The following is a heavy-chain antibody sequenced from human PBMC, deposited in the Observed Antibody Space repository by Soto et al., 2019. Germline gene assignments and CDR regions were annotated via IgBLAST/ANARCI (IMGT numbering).Heavy chain of an antibody. D-gene: IGHD5-18*01. CDR1: GGSFSGYY. V-gene: IGHV4-34*01. CDR2: INHSGST. J-gene: IGHJ4*02. Sequence: SETLSLTCAVYGGSFSGYYWSWIRQPPGKGLEWIGEINHSGSTNYNPSLKSRVTISVDTSKNQFSLKLSSVTAADTAVYYCASTISGMADTAMVTRGFHFDYWGQGTLVTVSS. CDR3: ASTISGMADTAMVTRGFHFDY.